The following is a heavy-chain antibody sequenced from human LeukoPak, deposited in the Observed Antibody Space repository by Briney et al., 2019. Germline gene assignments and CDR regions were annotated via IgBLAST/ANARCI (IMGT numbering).Heavy chain of an antibody. V-gene: IGHV1-18*04. J-gene: IGHJ5*02. CDR2: ISAYNGNT. Sequence: ASVKVSCKASGYTFTSYGISWARQAPGQGLEWMGWISAYNGNTNYAQKLQGRVTMTTDTSTSTAYMELRSLRSDDTAVYYCARDLVDTMVRGVNWFDPWGQGTLVTVSS. D-gene: IGHD3-10*01. CDR3: ARDLVDTMVRGVNWFDP. CDR1: GYTFTSYG.